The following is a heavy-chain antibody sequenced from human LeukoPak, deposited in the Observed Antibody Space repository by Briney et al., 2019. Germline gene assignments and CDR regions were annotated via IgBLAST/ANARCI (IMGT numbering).Heavy chain of an antibody. Sequence: GGSLRLSCAASGFSFSSHAMSWVRQAPGRGLEWVGRIKSKIDGGTTDYAVPVKGRFTISRDDSKDTLYLQMNSLKSEDTAVYYCDTEWMGIGDHWGQGTLVTVSS. D-gene: IGHD5-12*01. J-gene: IGHJ4*02. CDR1: GFSFSSHA. V-gene: IGHV3-15*01. CDR2: IKSKIDGGTT. CDR3: DTEWMGIGDH.